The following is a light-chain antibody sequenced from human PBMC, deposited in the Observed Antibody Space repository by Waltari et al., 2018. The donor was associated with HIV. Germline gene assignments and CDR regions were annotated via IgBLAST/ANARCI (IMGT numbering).Light chain of an antibody. V-gene: IGLV2-14*03. J-gene: IGLJ2*01. CDR3: SSYTSSSTPVV. CDR2: DVS. Sequence: QSALTQPASVSGSPGQSITISCTGTSSDVGGYNYVSWYQQHPGKAPTLILYDVSILPAVGSIRVAGSKPGNTASLTISVLQAEDEADYYCSSYTSSSTPVVFGGGTKLTVL. CDR1: SSDVGGYNY.